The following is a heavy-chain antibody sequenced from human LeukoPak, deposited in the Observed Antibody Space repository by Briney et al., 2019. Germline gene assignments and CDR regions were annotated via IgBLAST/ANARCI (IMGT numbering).Heavy chain of an antibody. V-gene: IGHV3-53*01. D-gene: IGHD2-2*01. CDR1: GLSVSSKY. CDR2: LYSGGST. J-gene: IGHJ4*02. CDR3: AARNCSTTSCYGGLFDY. Sequence: PGGSLRLSCAASGLSVSSKYMNWVRQAPGKGLEWVSLLYSGGSTYYADSVKGRFTISRDSSKNTVYLKMNSLRAEATAVSYCAARNCSTTSCYGGLFDYWGQGTLVTVSS.